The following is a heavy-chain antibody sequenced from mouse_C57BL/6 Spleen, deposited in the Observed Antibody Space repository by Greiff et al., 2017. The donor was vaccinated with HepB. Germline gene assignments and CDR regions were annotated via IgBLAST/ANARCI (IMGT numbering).Heavy chain of an antibody. V-gene: IGHV1-5*01. CDR1: GYTFTSYW. CDR3: TEVSNYHGNY. D-gene: IGHD1-1*01. CDR2: IYPGNRDT. Sequence: VQLQPSGTVLPRPGASVKMSRKTSGYTFTSYWMHWAKQRPGQGLEWLGAIYPGNRDTSYNQKFKGKAKLTAVTSASTAYMELSSLTNEDSAVYYCTEVSNYHGNYWDQGTTLTVSS. J-gene: IGHJ2*01.